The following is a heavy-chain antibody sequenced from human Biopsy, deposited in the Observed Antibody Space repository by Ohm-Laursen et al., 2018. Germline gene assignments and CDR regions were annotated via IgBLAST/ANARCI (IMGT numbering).Heavy chain of an antibody. CDR1: GGTFINYA. D-gene: IGHD3-3*01. J-gene: IGHJ4*02. V-gene: IGHV1-69*17. Sequence: SSVKASCKASGGTFINYALSWVRQAPGEGLEWMGGIIPVSGLVNYAPKFQGRVSITADKSTTTAYMELSNLKSEDTAVYYCATPFQYYDSWGGYPPFDHWGQGTLVTVSS. CDR3: ATPFQYYDSWGGYPPFDH. CDR2: IIPVSGLV.